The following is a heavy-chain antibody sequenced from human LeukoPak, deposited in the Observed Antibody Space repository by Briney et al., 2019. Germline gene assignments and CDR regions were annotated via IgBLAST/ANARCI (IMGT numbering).Heavy chain of an antibody. CDR1: GGSISSSSYY. CDR2: IYYSGST. Sequence: SETLSLTCTVSGGSISSSSYYWGWIRRPPGKGLEWIGSIYYSGSTYYNPSLKSRVTISVDTSKNQFSLKLSSVTAADTAVYYCARLLPPVVVVAATRDYWGQGTLVTVSS. J-gene: IGHJ4*02. V-gene: IGHV4-39*01. CDR3: ARLLPPVVVVAATRDY. D-gene: IGHD2-15*01.